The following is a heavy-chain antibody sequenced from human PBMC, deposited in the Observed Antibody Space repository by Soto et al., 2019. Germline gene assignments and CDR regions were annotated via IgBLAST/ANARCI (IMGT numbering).Heavy chain of an antibody. J-gene: IGHJ5*02. Sequence: QVQLQESGPGLVKPSETLSLTCTVSGGSISSYYWSWIRQPPGKGLEWIGYIYYSGSTNYTPSLKSRVTISVDTSKNQFSLKLSSVTAADTAVYYCARHGGGYCSGGSCYNNWFDPWGQGTLVTVSS. V-gene: IGHV4-59*08. D-gene: IGHD2-15*01. CDR1: GGSISSYY. CDR2: IYYSGST. CDR3: ARHGGGYCSGGSCYNNWFDP.